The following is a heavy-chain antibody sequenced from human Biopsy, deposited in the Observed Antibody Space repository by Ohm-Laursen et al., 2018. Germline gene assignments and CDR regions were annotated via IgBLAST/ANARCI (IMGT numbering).Heavy chain of an antibody. Sequence: GSSVKVPCKVSGYAVTEFSMHWVRQAPGKGLEWMGGFAPENGKTIYAQKFQGRVTMTEDTSTDTAYMELSSLRSEDTAVYYCAADINVWNVNYWGQGTQVTVSS. CDR3: AADINVWNVNY. J-gene: IGHJ4*02. D-gene: IGHD1-1*01. CDR2: FAPENGKT. CDR1: GYAVTEFS. V-gene: IGHV1-24*01.